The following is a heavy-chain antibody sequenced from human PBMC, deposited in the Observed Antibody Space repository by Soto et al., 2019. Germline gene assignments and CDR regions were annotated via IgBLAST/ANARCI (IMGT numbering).Heavy chain of an antibody. J-gene: IGHJ4*02. Sequence: GESLKISCKGSGYSFTSYWIGWVRQQPGKGLEWMGIIYPGDSDTRYSPSFQGQVTISADKSISTAYLQWSSLKASDTAMYYCARASSSGSYYSPADSWGQGTLVTVSS. D-gene: IGHD3-10*01. CDR2: IYPGDSDT. CDR3: ARASSSGSYYSPADS. CDR1: GYSFTSYW. V-gene: IGHV5-51*01.